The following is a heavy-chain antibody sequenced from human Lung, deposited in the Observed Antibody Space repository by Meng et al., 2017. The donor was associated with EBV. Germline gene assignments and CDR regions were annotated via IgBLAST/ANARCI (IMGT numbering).Heavy chain of an antibody. Sequence: GQLGGWWGGLVKPVRSLRLSCAASGFTFSSYAMHWGRQAPGKGLEWVAVISYDGSNKYYADSVKGRFTISRDNSKNTLYLQMNSLRAEDTAVYYCARGGGLFSHPLDYWGQGTLVTVSS. D-gene: IGHD3-10*02. CDR1: GFTFSSYA. CDR3: ARGGGLFSHPLDY. J-gene: IGHJ4*02. CDR2: ISYDGSNK. V-gene: IGHV3-30-3*01.